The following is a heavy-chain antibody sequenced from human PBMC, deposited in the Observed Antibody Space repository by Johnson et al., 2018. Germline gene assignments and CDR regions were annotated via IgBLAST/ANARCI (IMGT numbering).Heavy chain of an antibody. CDR1: GYTFTSYL. CDR2: VNPSGGST. V-gene: IGHV1-46*01. Sequence: QVQIVQSGAEVKKPGASVKISCKASGYTFTSYLIHWVRQAPGQGLEWMGIVNPSGGSTSFSQKFQDRITMTRDTSTSTVYMDLGSVTSEDTAVYYCTRDSRGSGYGFDIWGQGTLVTVSS. J-gene: IGHJ3*02. D-gene: IGHD3-16*01. CDR3: TRDSRGSGYGFDI.